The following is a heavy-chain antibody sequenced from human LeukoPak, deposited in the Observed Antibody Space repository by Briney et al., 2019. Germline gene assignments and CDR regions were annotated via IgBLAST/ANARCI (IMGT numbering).Heavy chain of an antibody. CDR3: ARCLYDSSGLTLTDCRWFDP. V-gene: IGHV1-69*05. CDR2: IIPIFGTA. J-gene: IGHJ5*02. D-gene: IGHD3-22*01. Sequence: ASVKVSCKASGGTFSSYAISWVRQAPGQGLEWMGGIIPIFGTANYAQKFQGRVTMTRDTSTSTVYMELSSLRSEDTAVYYCARCLYDSSGLTLTDCRWFDPWGQGTLVTVSS. CDR1: GGTFSSYA.